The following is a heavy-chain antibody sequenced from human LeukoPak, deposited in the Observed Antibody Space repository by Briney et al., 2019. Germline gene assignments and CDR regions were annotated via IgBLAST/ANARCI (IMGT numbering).Heavy chain of an antibody. CDR1: GFTFSSYA. CDR2: ISGSGGST. Sequence: PGGSLRLSCAASGFTFSSYAMSWVRQAPGKGLEWVSAISGSGGSTYYADSVKGRFTISRDNSKNTLYLQMNSLRAEDTAVYYCAKGPRVLRFLEWLLTYYYMDVWGKGTTVTVSS. J-gene: IGHJ6*03. D-gene: IGHD3-3*01. CDR3: AKGPRVLRFLEWLLTYYYMDV. V-gene: IGHV3-23*01.